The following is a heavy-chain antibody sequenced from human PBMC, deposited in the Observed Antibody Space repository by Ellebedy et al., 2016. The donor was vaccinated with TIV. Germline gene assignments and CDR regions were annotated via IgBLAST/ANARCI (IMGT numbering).Heavy chain of an antibody. V-gene: IGHV4-38-2*01. CDR3: ATHNKITMVRGVIKLGNWFDP. D-gene: IGHD3-10*01. J-gene: IGHJ5*02. CDR2: MVHSWSP. CDR1: GSSTSSGYY. Sequence: MPSETLSLTCSVSGSSTSSGYYWGWIRRPPGRGLEGIGSMVHSWSPYYSPSLKSRVTISVDTSKNQFSLKLSSVTAADTAVYYCATHNKITMVRGVIKLGNWFDPWGQGTLVTVSS.